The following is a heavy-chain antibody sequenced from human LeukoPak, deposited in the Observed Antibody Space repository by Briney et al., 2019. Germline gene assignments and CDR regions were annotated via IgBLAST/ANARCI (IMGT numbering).Heavy chain of an antibody. CDR3: ARCYSTTEGGAGWFDP. Sequence: SETLSLTCAVYGGSLSGYYWSWIRQSPGKGLEWIGEINHGGSTNYNPSLKSRVTMSVDTSKNHFSLKLSSVTAADTAVYYCARCYSTTEGGAGWFDPWGQGTLVTVSS. CDR1: GGSLSGYY. J-gene: IGHJ5*02. CDR2: INHGGST. D-gene: IGHD4-11*01. V-gene: IGHV4-34*01.